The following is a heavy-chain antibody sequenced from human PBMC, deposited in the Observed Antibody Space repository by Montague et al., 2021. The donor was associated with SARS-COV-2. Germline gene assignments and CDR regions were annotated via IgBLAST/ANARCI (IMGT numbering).Heavy chain of an antibody. D-gene: IGHD4-17*01. Sequence: SETLSLTCTVSGGSVSDYYWTWVRQSAGKGLEWIGRIYSSGNTLYNPSLKSRLTLSLDTANNQFSLQLSSVVAADTAVYYCASVYTVTYYFDYWGRGTLVTVSS. CDR3: ASVYTVTYYFDY. CDR1: GGSVSDYY. J-gene: IGHJ4*02. V-gene: IGHV4-4*07. CDR2: IYSSGNT.